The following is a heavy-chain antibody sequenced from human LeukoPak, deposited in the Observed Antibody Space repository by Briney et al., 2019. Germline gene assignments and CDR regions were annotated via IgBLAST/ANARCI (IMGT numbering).Heavy chain of an antibody. V-gene: IGHV1-2*02. CDR3: ARQYYDFWSGYYYYYYMDV. CDR1: GYTFTGYY. Sequence: ASVKVSCTASGYTFTGYYMHWVRQAPGQGLEWMGWINPNSGGTNYAQKFQGRVTMTRDTSISTAYMELSRLRSDDTAVYYCARQYYDFWSGYYYYYYMDVWGKGTTVTVSS. D-gene: IGHD3-3*01. CDR2: INPNSGGT. J-gene: IGHJ6*03.